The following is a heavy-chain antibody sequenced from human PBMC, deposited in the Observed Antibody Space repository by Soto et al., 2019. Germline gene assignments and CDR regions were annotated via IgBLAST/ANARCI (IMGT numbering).Heavy chain of an antibody. CDR1: GYTFSTYA. V-gene: IGHV1-3*01. J-gene: IGHJ6*02. CDR3: ARGKGMEENYYYYGMDI. Sequence: ASVKVSCKASGYTFSTYAIHWVRQAPGQSLEWMGWLNGGTGQTRYSQRFQDRVTITRDTSASTAYMEVSSLRPEDTAVYYCARGKGMEENYYYYGMDIWDQGTTVTVSS. CDR2: LNGGTGQT. D-gene: IGHD1-1*01.